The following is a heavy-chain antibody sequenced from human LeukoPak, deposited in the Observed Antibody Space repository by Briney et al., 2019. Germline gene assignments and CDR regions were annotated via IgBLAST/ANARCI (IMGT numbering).Heavy chain of an antibody. CDR1: GGSISSSSYY. J-gene: IGHJ4*02. Sequence: SETLSLTCTVSGGSISSSSYYWGWIRQPPGKGLEWIGEINHSGSTNYNPSLKSRVTISVDTSKNQFSLKLSSVTAADTAVYYCARGGPVVVVAATHYFDYWGQGTLVTVSS. CDR3: ARGGPVVVVAATHYFDY. CDR2: INHSGST. V-gene: IGHV4-39*07. D-gene: IGHD2-15*01.